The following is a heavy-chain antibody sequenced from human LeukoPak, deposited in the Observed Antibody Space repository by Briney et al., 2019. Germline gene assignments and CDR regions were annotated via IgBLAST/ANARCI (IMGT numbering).Heavy chain of an antibody. J-gene: IGHJ4*02. V-gene: IGHV4-61*01. CDR1: GGSISGTYY. CDR2: IYYTGTT. D-gene: IGHD3-16*01. CDR3: ARLKVGAGYAPFDY. Sequence: SETLSLTCTVSGGSISGTYYWSWIRQPPGKGLEWVGYIYYTGTTDSNPSLKSRVTISLDTSKNQFSLKLSSVTAADTAVYYCARLKVGAGYAPFDYWGQGTLVTVSS.